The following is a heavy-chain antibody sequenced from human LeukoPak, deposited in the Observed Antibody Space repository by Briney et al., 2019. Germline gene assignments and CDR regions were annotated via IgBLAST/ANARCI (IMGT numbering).Heavy chain of an antibody. D-gene: IGHD1-26*01. J-gene: IGHJ4*02. CDR2: IYHSGST. V-gene: IGHV4-39*07. CDR3: ARGELLFLYYFDY. CDR1: GGSISSSSYY. Sequence: PSETLSLTCTVSGGSISSSSYYWGWIRQPPGKGLEWIGSIYHSGSTNYNPSLKSRVTISVDKSKNQFSLKLSSVTAADTAVYYCARGELLFLYYFDYWGQGTLVTVSS.